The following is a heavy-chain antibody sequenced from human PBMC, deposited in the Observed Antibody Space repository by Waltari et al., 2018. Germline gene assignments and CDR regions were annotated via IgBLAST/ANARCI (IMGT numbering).Heavy chain of an antibody. D-gene: IGHD6-6*01. CDR2: IQQGGSKK. J-gene: IGHJ4*02. V-gene: IGHV3-7*01. Sequence: EVQLVESGGGLVQPGGSLRLSCVAPGFSITHYWMTWVRQAPGKGVEWVANIQQGGSKKNYVDSVVGRFTISRDDAKNSLFLLMNSLRVEDTAVYYCARDPFYSSSSSNYWGQGTLVTVSS. CDR1: GFSITHYW. CDR3: ARDPFYSSSSSNY.